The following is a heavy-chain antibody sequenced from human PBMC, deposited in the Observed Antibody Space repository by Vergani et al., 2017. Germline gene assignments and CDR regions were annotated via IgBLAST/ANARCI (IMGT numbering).Heavy chain of an antibody. Sequence: QVQLQESGPGLVKPSQTLSLTCTVSGGSISSGDYYWSWIRQPPGKGLGWIGYIYYSGSTYYNPSLKSLVTISVDTSKNQFSLKLSSVTAANTAVYYWARGRGYSYGPLDYWGQGTLVTVSS. CDR1: GGSISSGDYY. CDR3: ARGRGYSYGPLDY. CDR2: IYYSGST. D-gene: IGHD5-18*01. V-gene: IGHV4-30-4*08. J-gene: IGHJ4*02.